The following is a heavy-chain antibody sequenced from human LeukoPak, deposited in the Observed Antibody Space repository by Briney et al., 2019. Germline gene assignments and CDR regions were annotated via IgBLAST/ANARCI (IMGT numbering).Heavy chain of an antibody. J-gene: IGHJ4*02. V-gene: IGHV1-18*01. D-gene: IGHD1-7*01. CDR2: ISPYNGKT. CDR1: GYTFTNYG. Sequence: VASVKVSCKTSGYTFTNYGINWVRQAPGQGLEWMGWISPYNGKTEFAQKFQGRVTITTDTSTTTVYMELRSLRSDDTAVYYCATGGSNWNYQYYFEYWGQGTLVTVSS. CDR3: ATGGSNWNYQYYFEY.